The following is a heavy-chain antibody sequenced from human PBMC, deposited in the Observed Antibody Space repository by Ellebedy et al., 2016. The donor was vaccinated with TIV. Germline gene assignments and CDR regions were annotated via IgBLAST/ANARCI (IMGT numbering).Heavy chain of an antibody. J-gene: IGHJ3*02. Sequence: GESLKISCAVSGFTISDSYMSWVRQAPGKGLEWASYISAGGTVIYYADSVKGRFTISRHNTKNLLYLQMNSLRAEDTAVYHCATARGDHGAFEIWGQGTMVTVSS. V-gene: IGHV3-11*01. D-gene: IGHD3-10*01. CDR3: ATARGDHGAFEI. CDR2: ISAGGTVI. CDR1: GFTISDSY.